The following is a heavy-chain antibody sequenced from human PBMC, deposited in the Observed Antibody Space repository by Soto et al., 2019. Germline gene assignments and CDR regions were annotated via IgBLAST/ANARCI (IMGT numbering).Heavy chain of an antibody. CDR1: GYTFTNYW. CDR2: IYPGDSDT. Sequence: VESLKISCKGSGYTFTNYWLGWVRQMPGKGLEWMGIIYPGDSDTKYNPSFQGQVTISADKSITTTYLQWSSLKASDTAIYYFPTPITSRAMHVRGQATTVRFSS. CDR3: PTPITSRAMHV. J-gene: IGHJ6*01. V-gene: IGHV5-51*01.